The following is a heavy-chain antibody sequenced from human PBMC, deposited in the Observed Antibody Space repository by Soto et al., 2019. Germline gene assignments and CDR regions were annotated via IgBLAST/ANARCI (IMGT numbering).Heavy chain of an antibody. J-gene: IGHJ6*01. CDR3: ARAADTMAPVVIILTHDGMDF. V-gene: IGHV4-38-2*01. D-gene: IGHD3-10*01. CDR1: GYSISSGYY. CDR2: IHHSGTT. Sequence: SERLSLTCAVSGYSISSGYYWGWLRQPPGKGLEWIGNIHHSGTTYYNPSLKSRVTISIDRSKNQCPRKLISVTAADTAAYYRARAADTMAPVVIILTHDGMDFWGPGTAVPVSS.